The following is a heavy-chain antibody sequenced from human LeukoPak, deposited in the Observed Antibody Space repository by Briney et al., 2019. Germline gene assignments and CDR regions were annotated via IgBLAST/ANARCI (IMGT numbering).Heavy chain of an antibody. V-gene: IGHV4-59*01. J-gene: IGHJ6*03. Sequence: PSETLSLTCTVSGGSISSYYWSWIRQPPGKGLEWIGFIYYSGSTIYNPSLKSRVTISVDTSKNQFSLKLSSVTAADTAVYYCARLDYYYYMDVWGQGTTVTVSS. CDR2: IYYSGST. CDR3: ARLDYYYYMDV. CDR1: GGSISSYY.